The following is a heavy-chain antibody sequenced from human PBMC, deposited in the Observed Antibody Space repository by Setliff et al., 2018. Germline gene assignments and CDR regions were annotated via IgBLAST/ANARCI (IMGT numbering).Heavy chain of an antibody. CDR2: IYYSGAT. J-gene: IGHJ4*02. CDR1: GDSINPYH. CDR3: ARYRNYFDSSGQTQYYFDY. V-gene: IGHV4-59*01. D-gene: IGHD3-22*01. Sequence: SETLSLTCSVSGDSINPYHWTWIRQPPGKGLEWTGFIYYSGATTYNPSLKSRVTISVDTSKNQFSPNLNSVTAADTAVYYCARYRNYFDSSGQTQYYFDYWGQGTLVTVSS.